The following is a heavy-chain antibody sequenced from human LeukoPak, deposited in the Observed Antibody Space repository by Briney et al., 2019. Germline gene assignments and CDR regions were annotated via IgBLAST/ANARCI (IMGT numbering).Heavy chain of an antibody. CDR3: AKSPEWELRSDWYFDL. D-gene: IGHD1-26*01. CDR2: ISWNSGSI. J-gene: IGHJ2*01. Sequence: GGSLRLSCAASGFTFEDYAMHWVRQAPGKGLEWVSGISWNSGSIGYADSVKGRFTISRDNAKNSLYLQMNSLRAEDMALYYCAKSPEWELRSDWYFDLWGRGTLVTVSS. CDR1: GFTFEDYA. V-gene: IGHV3-9*03.